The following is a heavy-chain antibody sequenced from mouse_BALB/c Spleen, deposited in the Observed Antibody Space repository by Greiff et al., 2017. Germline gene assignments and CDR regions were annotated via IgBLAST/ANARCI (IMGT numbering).Heavy chain of an antibody. CDR2: IYPGNSDS. CDR3: TRSRGNYWYFDV. J-gene: IGHJ1*01. CDR1: GYSFTSYW. Sequence: EVQLQQSGTVLARPGASVKMSCKASGYSFTSYWMHWVKQRPGQGLEWIGAIYPGNSDSSYNQKFKGKAKLTAVTSASTAYMELSSLTNEDSAVYYCTRSRGNYWYFDVWGAGTTVTVSS. V-gene: IGHV1-5*01. D-gene: IGHD1-1*02.